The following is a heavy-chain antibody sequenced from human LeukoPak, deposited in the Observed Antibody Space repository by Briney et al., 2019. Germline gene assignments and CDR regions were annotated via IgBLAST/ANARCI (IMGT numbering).Heavy chain of an antibody. D-gene: IGHD3-10*01. CDR2: IIPIFGTA. Sequence: ASVKVSCKASGGTFSSYAISWVRQAPGQGLEWMGGIIPIFGTANYAQKFQGRVTITADESTSTAYMELSRLRSEDTAVYYCARVVRFGELYYFDYWGQGTLVTVSS. J-gene: IGHJ4*02. CDR1: GGTFSSYA. V-gene: IGHV1-69*13. CDR3: ARVVRFGELYYFDY.